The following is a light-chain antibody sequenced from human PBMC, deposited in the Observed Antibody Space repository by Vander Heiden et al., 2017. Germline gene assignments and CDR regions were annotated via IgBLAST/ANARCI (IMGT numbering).Light chain of an antibody. J-gene: IGKJ4*01. CDR1: QSVLYSSNNKNY. Sequence: IVMTQAPDPLAVALGERATINCKSSQSVLYSSNNKNYLAWYQQKPGQPPKLLIYWASTRESGVPDRFSGSGSGTDFTLTISSLQAEDVAVYYCQQDDSTPLTFGGGTKVEIK. CDR2: WAS. CDR3: QQDDSTPLT. V-gene: IGKV4-1*01.